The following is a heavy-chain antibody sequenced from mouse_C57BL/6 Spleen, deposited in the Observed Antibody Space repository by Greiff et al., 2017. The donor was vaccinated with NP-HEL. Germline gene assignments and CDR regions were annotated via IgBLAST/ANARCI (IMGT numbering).Heavy chain of an antibody. CDR1: GYAFSSSW. Sequence: QVQLQQSGPELVKPGASVKISCKASGYAFSSSWMNWVKQRPGQGLEWIGRIYPGDGDTNYNGTFKGKATLTADKSSSTAYMQHSSLTSEDSAVDFCARKRGPYYYAMDYWGQGTSVTVSS. J-gene: IGHJ4*01. V-gene: IGHV1-82*01. CDR2: IYPGDGDT. CDR3: ARKRGPYYYAMDY. D-gene: IGHD4-1*01.